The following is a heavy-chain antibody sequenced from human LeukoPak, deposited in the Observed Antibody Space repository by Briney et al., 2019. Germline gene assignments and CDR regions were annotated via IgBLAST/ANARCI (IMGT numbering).Heavy chain of an antibody. V-gene: IGHV3-11*01. CDR2: ISSSGGTI. Sequence: GGSLRLSCAASGFTFSDYYMSWIRQAPGKGLEWVSYISSSGGTIYYADSVKGRFTISRDNAKNSLYLQMNSLRAEDTAVYYCARDPRAGWSYFNLYYFDYWGQGTLVTVSS. J-gene: IGHJ4*02. CDR1: GFTFSDYY. D-gene: IGHD1-26*01. CDR3: ARDPRAGWSYFNLYYFDY.